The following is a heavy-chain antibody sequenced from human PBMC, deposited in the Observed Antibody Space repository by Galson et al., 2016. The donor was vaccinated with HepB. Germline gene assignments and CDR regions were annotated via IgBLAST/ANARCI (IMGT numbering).Heavy chain of an antibody. D-gene: IGHD3/OR15-3a*01. CDR1: GFTFTTHA. V-gene: IGHV3-23*01. J-gene: IGHJ4*02. Sequence: SLRLSCAASGFTFTTHAMNWVRQAPGKGLEWVSGISANGRKTFYADSVRGRFTISRDNSKNTLYLQMNSLRAEDTAVYYCARDTWTWNGGQGTRVTVSS. CDR3: ARDTWTWN. CDR2: ISANGRKT.